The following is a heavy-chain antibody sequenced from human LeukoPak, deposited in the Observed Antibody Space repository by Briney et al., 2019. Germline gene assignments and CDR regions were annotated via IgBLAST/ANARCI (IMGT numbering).Heavy chain of an antibody. J-gene: IGHJ4*02. CDR1: GFTFSSYG. CDR2: ISYDGSDK. CDR3: AKDDHYGSGSFPTDY. D-gene: IGHD3-10*01. V-gene: IGHV3-30*18. Sequence: GGSLRLSCAASGFTFSSYGMHWVRQAPGKGPEWVAVISYDGSDKYYADSVKGRFTISRDNSKNTLYLQMNSLRAEDTAVYYCAKDDHYGSGSFPTDYWGQGTLVTVAS.